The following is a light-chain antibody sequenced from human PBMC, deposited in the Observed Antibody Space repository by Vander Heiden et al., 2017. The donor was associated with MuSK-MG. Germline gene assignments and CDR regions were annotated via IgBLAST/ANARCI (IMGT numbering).Light chain of an antibody. J-gene: IGKJ2*04. CDR2: WAS. CDR1: QSVLYSSNNKNY. Sequence: DIVLTQSPDSLSVSLGERATINLKASQSVLYSSNNKNYLACYQQKPGQPPKLLLYWASTRESGVPDRFSGSGSGTDFTLTISSLQAEDVAVYYCQQYYSTPCSFGQGTKLEIK. V-gene: IGKV4-1*01. CDR3: QQYYSTPCS.